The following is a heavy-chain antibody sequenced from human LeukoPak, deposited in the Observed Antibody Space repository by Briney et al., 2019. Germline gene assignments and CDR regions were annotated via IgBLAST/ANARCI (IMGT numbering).Heavy chain of an antibody. CDR1: GFTFSSYS. D-gene: IGHD1-26*01. CDR2: ISSSSSYI. V-gene: IGHV3-21*01. J-gene: IGHJ3*02. CDR3: ARGQVGATMKAFDI. Sequence: GGSLRLSCAASGFTFSSYSMNWVRQAPGKGLEWVSSISSSSSYIYYADSVKGRFTISRDNAKNSLYLQMNSPRAEDTAVYYCARGQVGATMKAFDIWGQGTMVTVSS.